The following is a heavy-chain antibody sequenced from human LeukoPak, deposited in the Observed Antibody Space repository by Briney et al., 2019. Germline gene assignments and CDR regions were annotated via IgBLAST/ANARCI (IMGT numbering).Heavy chain of an antibody. V-gene: IGHV1-2*02. Sequence: ASVKVSCMASGYTFTNYYMQWVRQTPGQGLEWMGWINPKSGGTNYAQKLQGRVTMTTDTSTSTAYMELRSLRSDDTAVYYCARVMITFGGVIASGDYWGQGTLVTVSS. CDR1: GYTFTNYY. J-gene: IGHJ4*02. CDR3: ARVMITFGGVIASGDY. CDR2: INPKSGGT. D-gene: IGHD3-16*02.